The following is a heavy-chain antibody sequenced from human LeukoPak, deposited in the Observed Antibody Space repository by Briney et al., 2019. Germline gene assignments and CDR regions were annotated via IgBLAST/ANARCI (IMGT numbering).Heavy chain of an antibody. Sequence: PGGSLRLSCAASGFTFSTYTVHWVRRAPGKGLEWVAIISYDGSNKYYADSVKGRFTISRDNSKNTLYLQMNSLRAEDTAVYYCARDYYDSSGGYGMDVWGQGTTVTVSS. D-gene: IGHD3-22*01. CDR3: ARDYYDSSGGYGMDV. J-gene: IGHJ6*02. CDR1: GFTFSTYT. V-gene: IGHV3-30-3*01. CDR2: ISYDGSNK.